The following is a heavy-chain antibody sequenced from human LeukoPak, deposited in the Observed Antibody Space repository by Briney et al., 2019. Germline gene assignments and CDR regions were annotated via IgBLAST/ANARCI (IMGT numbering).Heavy chain of an antibody. CDR1: GFTFSSYS. D-gene: IGHD4-17*01. CDR2: ITSSSYI. V-gene: IGHV3-21*01. CDR3: ARDLALYGDY. J-gene: IGHJ4*02. Sequence: GGSLRLSCAASGFTFSSYSMNWVRQAPGKGLEWVSSITSSSYIYYADSVKGRFTISRDNAKNSLYLQMNSLRAEDTAVYYCARDLALYGDYWGQGTVVTVSS.